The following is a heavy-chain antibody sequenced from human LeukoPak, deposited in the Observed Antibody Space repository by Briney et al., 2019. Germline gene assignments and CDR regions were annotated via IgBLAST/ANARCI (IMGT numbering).Heavy chain of an antibody. D-gene: IGHD1/OR15-1a*01. CDR1: GFTFSIYD. J-gene: IGHJ6*03. V-gene: IGHV3-23*01. CDR2: ITRGLRST. CDR3: ARVHPEHSYYYYSYYMDV. Sequence: GGSLRLSWAAAGFTFSIYDLSWVRQAPGKGLEWVSAITRGLRSTYYAASVKGRFTISRDNSKNTLYLQMNSLRAEDTAVYYCARVHPEHSYYYYSYYMDVWGKGTTVTVSS.